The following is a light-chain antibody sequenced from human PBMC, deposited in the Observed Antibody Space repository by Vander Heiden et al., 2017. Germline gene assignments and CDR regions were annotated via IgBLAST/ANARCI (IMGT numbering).Light chain of an antibody. CDR2: KAS. Sequence: DIQMTQSPSTLSASVGDRVTITCRASQSISTWLAWYQQKPGKPPRLLIYKASSLESGVPSRFSGSGSGTEFTLTISSLQPDDFATYYCQQYNTYWTFGQW. J-gene: IGKJ5*01. CDR3: QQYNTYWT. V-gene: IGKV1-5*03. CDR1: QSISTW.